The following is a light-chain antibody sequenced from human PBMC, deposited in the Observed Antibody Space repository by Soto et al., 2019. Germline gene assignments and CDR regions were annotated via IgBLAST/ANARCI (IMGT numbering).Light chain of an antibody. Sequence: IQLTQSPSSLSASVGDRVTITCRASQGISFYLSWYQHKPGKAPKLLIYAASTLQSGVPSRFSGSGSGTDFTLTISSLQPEDFATYYCQQLNSYPLTFGGGTKVEIK. CDR1: QGISFY. J-gene: IGKJ4*01. V-gene: IGKV1-9*01. CDR3: QQLNSYPLT. CDR2: AAS.